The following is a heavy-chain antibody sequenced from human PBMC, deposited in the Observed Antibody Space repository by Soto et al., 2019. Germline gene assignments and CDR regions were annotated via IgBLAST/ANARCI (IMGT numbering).Heavy chain of an antibody. CDR3: AKGGGCSGVICYYYYYGMDV. D-gene: IGHD2-15*01. V-gene: IGHV3-23*01. CDR1: GFTLRSYA. J-gene: IGHJ6*02. Sequence: EVQLLESGGGLVQPGGSLRLSCAASGFTLRSYAMSWVRQAPGRGLEWVSAISGSGGSTYYADSVKGRFTISRDNSKNTLFLQMNTLRAEDTAVYYCAKGGGCSGVICYYYYYGMDVWGQGTTVTVSS. CDR2: ISGSGGST.